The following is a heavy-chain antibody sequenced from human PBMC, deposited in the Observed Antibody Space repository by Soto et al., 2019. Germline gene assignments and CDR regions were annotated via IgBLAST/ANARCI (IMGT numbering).Heavy chain of an antibody. V-gene: IGHV5-51*01. J-gene: IGHJ6*02. CDR1: GYTFTDYW. D-gene: IGHD6-19*01. Sequence: GESLKISCKGSGYTFTDYWIGWVRQLPGKGLGWMGIIYPGDSDTRYSPSFQGHVTITVDKSTSTAYLQWNTLKASDTAMYYCARHSSNFRYYYYAMDVWGQGTTVTVSS. CDR3: ARHSSNFRYYYYAMDV. CDR2: IYPGDSDT.